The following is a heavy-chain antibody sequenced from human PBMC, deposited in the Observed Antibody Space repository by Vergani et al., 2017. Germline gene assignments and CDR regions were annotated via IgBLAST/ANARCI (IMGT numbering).Heavy chain of an antibody. V-gene: IGHV3-9*01. CDR2: IDRNYGVK. Sequence: EVQLVEAGGGLVQPGGSLRLSCTASGFTFQAYAFPWVRLVSGGGLEWVSGIDRNYGVKNGNSFEGRFSISRDNAKKAVFLQMNNLRHADTALYFCVKDNDYDADGPFDLWGRGTLVTVSS. D-gene: IGHD3-16*01. CDR3: VKDNDYDADGPFDL. J-gene: IGHJ2*01. CDR1: GFTFQAYA.